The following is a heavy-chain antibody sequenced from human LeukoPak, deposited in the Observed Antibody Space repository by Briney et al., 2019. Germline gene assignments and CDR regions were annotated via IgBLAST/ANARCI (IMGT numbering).Heavy chain of an antibody. CDR1: GFTFSSYA. CDR3: AKGKTYLDAFDI. J-gene: IGHJ3*02. Sequence: GGSLRLSCAASGFTFSSYAMSWVRQAPGKGLEWVSAISGSSGSSYYADSVKGQFTISRDNSKNTLYLQMSSLRAEDTAVYYCAKGKTYLDAFDIWGQGTMVTVSS. D-gene: IGHD3-10*01. CDR2: ISGSSGSS. V-gene: IGHV3-23*01.